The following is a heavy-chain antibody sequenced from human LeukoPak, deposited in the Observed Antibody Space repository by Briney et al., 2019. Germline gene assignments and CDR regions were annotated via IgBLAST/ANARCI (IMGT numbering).Heavy chain of an antibody. CDR1: GYTFTSYG. Sequence: GASVKVSCKASGYTFTSYGISWVRQAPGQGLEWMGGIIPIFGTANYAQKFQGRVTNTADESTSTAYMELSSLRSEDTAVYYCARDGGNPYYFDYWGQGTLVTVSS. J-gene: IGHJ4*02. CDR3: ARDGGNPYYFDY. CDR2: IIPIFGTA. D-gene: IGHD4-23*01. V-gene: IGHV1-69*13.